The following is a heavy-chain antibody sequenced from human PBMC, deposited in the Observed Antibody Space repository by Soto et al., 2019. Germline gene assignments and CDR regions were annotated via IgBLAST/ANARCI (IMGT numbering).Heavy chain of an antibody. Sequence: QVQLVESGGGVVQPGRSLRLSCAASGFTFSSYGMHWVRQAPGKGLEWVAVMWYDGSNKYYADSVKGRFTISRDNSKNTLYLQMNSLRAEDTAVYYCAREPSSYFDYWGQGTLVTVSS. CDR2: MWYDGSNK. CDR3: AREPSSYFDY. D-gene: IGHD3-16*02. V-gene: IGHV3-33*01. J-gene: IGHJ4*02. CDR1: GFTFSSYG.